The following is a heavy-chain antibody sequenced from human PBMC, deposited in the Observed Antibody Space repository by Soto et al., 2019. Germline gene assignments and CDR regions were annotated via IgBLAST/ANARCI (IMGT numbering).Heavy chain of an antibody. J-gene: IGHJ4*02. D-gene: IGHD1-26*01. Sequence: GASVKVSCKASGYTFTSSAMHWGRPAPGQRLEWMGWINAGNGNTKYSQRFQGRVTITRDTSASTAYMELSSLRTEDTAVYYCARTLVGATPADDWGQGTLVTVSS. CDR3: ARTLVGATPADD. V-gene: IGHV1-3*01. CDR2: INAGNGNT. CDR1: GYTFTSSA.